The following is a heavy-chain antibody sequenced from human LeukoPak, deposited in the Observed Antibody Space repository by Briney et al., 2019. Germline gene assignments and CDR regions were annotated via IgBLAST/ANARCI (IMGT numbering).Heavy chain of an antibody. V-gene: IGHV3-48*04. CDR3: ARVDGSGGSLQMNY. CDR2: ISSSGSTI. D-gene: IGHD2-15*01. Sequence: SGGSLRLSCAASGFTFSSYAMSWVRQAPGKGLEWVSYISSSGSTIYYADSVKGRFTISRDNAKNSLYLQMNSLRAEDTAVYYCARVDGSGGSLQMNYWGQGTLVTVSS. CDR1: GFTFSSYA. J-gene: IGHJ4*02.